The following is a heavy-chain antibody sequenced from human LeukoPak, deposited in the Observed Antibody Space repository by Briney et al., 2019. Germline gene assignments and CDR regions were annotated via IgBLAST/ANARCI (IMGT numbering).Heavy chain of an antibody. J-gene: IGHJ4*02. CDR1: GFTFSSYA. CDR2: ISSSSSYT. D-gene: IGHD1-26*01. Sequence: GGSLRLSCAASGFTFSSYAMHWVRQAPGKGLEWVSYISSSSSYTNYADSVKGRFTISRDNAKNSLYLQMNSLRAEDTAVYYCARAGEYYFDYWGQGTLVTVSS. V-gene: IGHV3-21*05. CDR3: ARAGEYYFDY.